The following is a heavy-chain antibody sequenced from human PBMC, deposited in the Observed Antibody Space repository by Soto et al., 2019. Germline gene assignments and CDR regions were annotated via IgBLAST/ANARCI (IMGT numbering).Heavy chain of an antibody. D-gene: IGHD2-2*01. CDR2: IYYSGTT. J-gene: IGHJ4*02. V-gene: IGHV4-28*01. CDR3: ARKERKPAAIWN. Sequence: QVHLQESGPGLVRPSDTLSLTCAVSGFSIGSNNCWGWIRQPPGKGLEWIGNIYYSGTTQFNPSLKSRVTMSIDGAGNQFSLRLSSVTAADTAVYYCARKERKPAAIWNWGQGTLVTVSS. CDR1: GFSIGSNNC.